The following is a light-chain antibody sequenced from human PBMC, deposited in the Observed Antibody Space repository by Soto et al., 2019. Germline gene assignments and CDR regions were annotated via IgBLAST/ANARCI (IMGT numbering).Light chain of an antibody. CDR3: QTWGTGTMV. Sequence: QSVLTQSPSASASLGASVKLTCTLSSGHIGYAIAWHQQQPEQGPRYLMKLNSDGSHSKGDAIPDRFSGSSSGAERYLTIPSLQSEDESDYYSQTWGTGTMVFGGGTKLTVL. V-gene: IGLV4-69*01. CDR1: SGHIGYA. CDR2: LNSDGSH. J-gene: IGLJ3*02.